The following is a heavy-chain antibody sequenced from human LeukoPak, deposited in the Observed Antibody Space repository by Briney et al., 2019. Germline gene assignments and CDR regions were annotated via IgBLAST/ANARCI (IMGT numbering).Heavy chain of an antibody. J-gene: IGHJ6*03. Sequence: SLKISCAASGFTFDDYAMHWVRQAPGKGLEWVSGISWNSGSIGCADSVKGRFTISRDNAKNSLYLQMNSLRAEDMALYYCAKDKGAVAGYYMDVWGKGTTVTVSS. CDR1: GFTFDDYA. CDR3: AKDKGAVAGYYMDV. CDR2: ISWNSGSI. D-gene: IGHD6-19*01. V-gene: IGHV3-9*03.